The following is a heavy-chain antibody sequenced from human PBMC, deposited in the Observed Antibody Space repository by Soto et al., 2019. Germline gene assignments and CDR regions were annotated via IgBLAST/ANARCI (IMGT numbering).Heavy chain of an antibody. V-gene: IGHV4-39*02. CDR1: GGSISSSSYY. J-gene: IGHJ4*02. Sequence: SETLSLTCTVSGGSISSSSYYWGWIRRPPGKGLGWIGSIYYSGSTYYNPSLKSRVTISVDTSKNQFSLHLNSVTPEDTAVYYCAREFPYYESSDSYFDYWGQGALVTVSS. CDR3: AREFPYYESSDSYFDY. CDR2: IYYSGST. D-gene: IGHD3-16*01.